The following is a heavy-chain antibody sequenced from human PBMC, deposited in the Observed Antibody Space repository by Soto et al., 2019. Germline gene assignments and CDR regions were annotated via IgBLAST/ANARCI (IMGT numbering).Heavy chain of an antibody. CDR3: ARGTGTVNFDS. CDR2: IYTSGST. V-gene: IGHV4-4*07. D-gene: IGHD1-1*01. J-gene: IGHJ4*02. CDR1: GGSVSSDY. Sequence: PSETLSLTCIFSGGSVSSDYWSWIRQPAGKGLEWIGRIYTSGSTNYNSSFKSRVTMSVDTSKNQFSLNLNSVTAADTAVYYCARGTGTVNFDSWGQGTLVTVSS.